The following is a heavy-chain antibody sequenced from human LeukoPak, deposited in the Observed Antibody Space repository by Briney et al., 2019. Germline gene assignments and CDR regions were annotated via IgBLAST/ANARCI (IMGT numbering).Heavy chain of an antibody. J-gene: IGHJ4*02. V-gene: IGHV3-23*01. CDR2: ISGSGGST. CDR3: AKDFPPIAAAGHYFDY. D-gene: IGHD6-13*01. Sequence: PGGSLRLSCAASGFTFSSYAMSWVRQAPGKGLEWVSAISGSGGSTYYADSVKGRFTISRGNSKNTLYLQMNSLRAEDTAVYYCAKDFPPIAAAGHYFDYWGQGTLVTVSS. CDR1: GFTFSSYA.